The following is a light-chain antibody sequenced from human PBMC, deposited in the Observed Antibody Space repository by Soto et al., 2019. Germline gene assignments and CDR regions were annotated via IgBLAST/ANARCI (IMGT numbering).Light chain of an antibody. CDR3: QQRTNWPPT. J-gene: IGKJ4*01. CDR2: SAS. V-gene: IGKV3-11*01. CDR1: QSVRND. Sequence: EIVLTQSPATLSLSPGERATLSCRASQSVRNDLVWYHQKPGQAPRVLIYSASNRATGIPARFSGSGSRTDLTLTISSLEPEDFAVYYCQQRTNWPPTFGGGTKVEMK.